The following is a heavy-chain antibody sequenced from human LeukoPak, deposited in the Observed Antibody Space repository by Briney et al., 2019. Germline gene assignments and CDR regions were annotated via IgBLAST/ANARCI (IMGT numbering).Heavy chain of an antibody. D-gene: IGHD3-10*01. V-gene: IGHV3-30*03. CDR3: ARDERSSGSYPLLDY. J-gene: IGHJ4*02. CDR1: GFNFFKYS. CDR2: ISYDGSNK. Sequence: GGSLRLSCEASGFNFFKYSINWVRQAPGKGLEWVAVISYDGSNKYYADSVKGRFTISRDNSKNPLYLQMNSLRAEDTAVYYCARDERSSGSYPLLDYWGQGTLVTVSS.